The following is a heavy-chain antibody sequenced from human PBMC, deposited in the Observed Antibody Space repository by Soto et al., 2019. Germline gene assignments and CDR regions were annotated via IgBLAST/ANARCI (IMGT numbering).Heavy chain of an antibody. J-gene: IGHJ4*02. V-gene: IGHV3-66*01. D-gene: IGHD6-13*01. Sequence: LRLSCAASGFPFTISWMHWVRQVPGKGLEWVSIIYSAGSADFADSVKGRFTISRDNSKNTLYLQMSSLRAEDTAVYYCTRVYSSSYHYFDYWGQGTLVTVSS. CDR2: IYSAGSA. CDR3: TRVYSSSYHYFDY. CDR1: GFPFTISW.